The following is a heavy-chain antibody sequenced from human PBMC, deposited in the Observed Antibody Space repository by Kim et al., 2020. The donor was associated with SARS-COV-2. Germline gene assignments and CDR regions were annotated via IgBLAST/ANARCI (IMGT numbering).Heavy chain of an antibody. J-gene: IGHJ4*02. CDR2: TYYRSKWYN. CDR3: ARWGSGWKRGNFDY. V-gene: IGHV6-1*01. Sequence: SQTLSLTFAISGDSVSSNSAAWNWIRQSPSRGLEWLGRTYYRSKWYNDDAVSVKSRITINPDTSKNQFSLQLNSVTPEDTAVYYCARWGSGWKRGNFDYWGQGNLVTVSS. D-gene: IGHD6-19*01. CDR1: GDSVSSNSAA.